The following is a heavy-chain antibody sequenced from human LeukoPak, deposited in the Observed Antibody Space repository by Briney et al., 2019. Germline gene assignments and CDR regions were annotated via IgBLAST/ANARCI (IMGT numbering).Heavy chain of an antibody. CDR2: IYYTEST. V-gene: IGHV4-59*08. J-gene: IGHJ3*02. CDR1: GGSISSYY. CDR3: ARHDDYSRAFDI. Sequence: SETLSLTCTVSGGSISSYYWSWIRQPPGKGLEWIGYIYYTESTDYNPSLKSRVTISVDTSKNQFSLRMSSVTAADTAVYYCARHDDYSRAFDIWGQGTMVTVSS. D-gene: IGHD4-11*01.